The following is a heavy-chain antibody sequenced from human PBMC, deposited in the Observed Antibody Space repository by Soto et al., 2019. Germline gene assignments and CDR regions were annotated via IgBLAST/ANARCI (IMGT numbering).Heavy chain of an antibody. CDR2: IGGSGHST. D-gene: IGHD6-6*01. CDR1: GFTFSNYV. CDR3: AYRVASRPFSPPFDY. Sequence: GGSLRLSCAASGFTFSNYVMSWVRQAPGQGLQWVSTIGGSGHSTFYADSVKGRFTISRDNSKNTLYLQMNSLRAEDTAVYSCAYRVASRPFSPPFDYWGQGTLVTVSS. V-gene: IGHV3-23*01. J-gene: IGHJ4*02.